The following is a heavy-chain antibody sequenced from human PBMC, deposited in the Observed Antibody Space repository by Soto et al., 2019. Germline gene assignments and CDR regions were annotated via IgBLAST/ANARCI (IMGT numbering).Heavy chain of an antibody. CDR1: GFTFSSYA. CDR2: ISGGGSTT. Sequence: EVQLLESGGGLVQPEGSLRLSCEASGFTFSSYAMSWVRQAPGKGLEWVSGISGGGSTTYYADSVKGRFTISRDNSKNTLYLQVNSLRAEDTAVYYCARDQAAGGTISRYFQDWGQGTLVTVFS. D-gene: IGHD6-13*01. J-gene: IGHJ1*01. V-gene: IGHV3-23*01. CDR3: ARDQAAGGTISRYFQD.